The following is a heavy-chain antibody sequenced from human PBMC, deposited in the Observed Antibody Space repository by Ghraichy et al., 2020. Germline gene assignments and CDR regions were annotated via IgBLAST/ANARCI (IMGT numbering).Heavy chain of an antibody. J-gene: IGHJ6*02. CDR1: GYTFTSYG. V-gene: IGHV1-18*01. CDR3: ARDGGSSGWYYYYGMDV. D-gene: IGHD6-19*01. CDR2: ISAYNGNT. Sequence: ASVKVSCKASGYTFTSYGISWVRQAPGQGLEWMGWISAYNGNTNYAQKLQGRVTMTTDTSTSTAYMELRSLRSDDTAVYYCARDGGSSGWYYYYGMDVWGQGTTVTVSS.